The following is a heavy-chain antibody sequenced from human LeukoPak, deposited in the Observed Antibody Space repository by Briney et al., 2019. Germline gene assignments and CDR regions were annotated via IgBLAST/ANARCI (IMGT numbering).Heavy chain of an antibody. CDR2: FDPEDGET. J-gene: IGHJ4*02. D-gene: IGHD3-10*01. CDR1: GYTLTELS. Sequence: GASVKVSCKVSGYTLTELSMHWVRQAPGKGLEWMGGFDPEDGETIYAQKFQGRVTMTEDTSTDTAYMELRSLRSDDTAVYHCARDLYSRRMNYYGSGSFFAYWGQGTLVTVSS. CDR3: ARDLYSRRMNYYGSGSFFAY. V-gene: IGHV1-24*01.